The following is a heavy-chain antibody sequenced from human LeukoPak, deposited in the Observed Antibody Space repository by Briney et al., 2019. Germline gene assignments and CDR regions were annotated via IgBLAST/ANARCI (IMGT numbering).Heavy chain of an antibody. CDR2: ISAYNGNT. CDR1: GYTFTSYG. D-gene: IGHD6-19*01. V-gene: IGHV1-18*04. J-gene: IGHJ4*02. CDR3: ATDLSSGWYLGY. Sequence: ASVKVSCKTSGYTFTSYGISWVRQAPGQGLEWMGWISAYNGNTNYAQKLQGRVTMTTDTPTSTAYMELSSLRSEDTAVYYCATDLSSGWYLGYWGQGTPVTVSS.